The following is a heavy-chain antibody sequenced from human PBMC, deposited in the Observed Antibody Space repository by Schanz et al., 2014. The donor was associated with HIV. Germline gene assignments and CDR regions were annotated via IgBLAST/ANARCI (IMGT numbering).Heavy chain of an antibody. CDR2: IGGSRGGT. Sequence: EVQLVESGGGLVKPGRSLRLSCTTSGFTFSDYPVSWLRQAPGKGLEWVSGIGGSRGGTYYADSVKGRFTISRDNSKNTMFLQMNSLRVEDTAIYYCAKIRGTRGAYDGMDVWGQGTTVTVSS. CDR3: AKIRGTRGAYDGMDV. D-gene: IGHD3-10*01. J-gene: IGHJ6*02. V-gene: IGHV3-23*04. CDR1: GFTFSDYP.